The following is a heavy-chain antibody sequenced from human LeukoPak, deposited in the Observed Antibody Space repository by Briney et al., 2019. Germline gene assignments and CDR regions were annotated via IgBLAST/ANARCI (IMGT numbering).Heavy chain of an antibody. V-gene: IGHV3-11*04. CDR3: ASCSTSCRQAYYYYYMDV. CDR2: ISSSGSTI. CDR1: GFTLSDYY. Sequence: PGGSLRLSCAASGFTLSDYYMNWIRQAPGKGLEWVSYISSSGSTIYYADSVKGRFTISRDNAKNSLYLQMNSLRAEDTAVYYCASCSTSCRQAYYYYYMDVWGKGTTVTVSS. D-gene: IGHD2-2*01. J-gene: IGHJ6*03.